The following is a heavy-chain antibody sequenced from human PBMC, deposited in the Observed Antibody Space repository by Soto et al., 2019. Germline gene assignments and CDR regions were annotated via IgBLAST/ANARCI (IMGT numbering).Heavy chain of an antibody. Sequence: EVQLLESGGGLVQPGGSLRLSCAASGFTFTNYAMTWARQAPGKGLEWVSSLLRSGSTTYYADSVKGQFTISSDISANSLYLQMDSLRAEDTAVYYCAKDAVSGDGIWLLDSWGQGTVVTVSS. D-gene: IGHD4-17*01. CDR1: GFTFTNYA. J-gene: IGHJ4*02. CDR3: AKDAVSGDGIWLLDS. CDR2: LLRSGSTT. V-gene: IGHV3-23*01.